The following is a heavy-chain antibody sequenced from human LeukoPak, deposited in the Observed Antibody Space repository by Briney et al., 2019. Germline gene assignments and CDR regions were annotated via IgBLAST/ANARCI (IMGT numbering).Heavy chain of an antibody. Sequence: PSETLSLTCAVYGGSFSGYYWSWIRQPPGKGLEWIGEISHSGSTNYNPSLKSRVTISVDTSKNQFSLKLSSVTAADTAVYYCARASYGYVWGSYRHNWFDPWGQGTLVTVSS. J-gene: IGHJ5*02. CDR1: GGSFSGYY. D-gene: IGHD3-16*02. CDR3: ARASYGYVWGSYRHNWFDP. CDR2: ISHSGST. V-gene: IGHV4-34*01.